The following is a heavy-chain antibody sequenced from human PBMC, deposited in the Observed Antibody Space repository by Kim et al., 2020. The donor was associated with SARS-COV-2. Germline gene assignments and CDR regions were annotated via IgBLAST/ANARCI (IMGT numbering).Heavy chain of an antibody. Sequence: SETLSLTCTVSGYSISSGYYWGWIRQPPGKGLEWIGSIYHSGSTYYNPSLKSRVTISVDTSKNQFSLKLSSVTAADTAVYYCARLYSRVVKDWFDPWGQGTLVTVSS. V-gene: IGHV4-38-2*02. D-gene: IGHD6-13*01. J-gene: IGHJ5*02. CDR1: GYSISSGYY. CDR2: IYHSGST. CDR3: ARLYSRVVKDWFDP.